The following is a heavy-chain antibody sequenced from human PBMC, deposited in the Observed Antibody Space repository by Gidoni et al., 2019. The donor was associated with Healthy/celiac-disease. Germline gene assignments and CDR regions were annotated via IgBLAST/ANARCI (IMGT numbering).Heavy chain of an antibody. J-gene: IGHJ6*02. CDR2: IIPICGTA. CDR3: ARGAGFVVPEESGYYYGMDV. D-gene: IGHD2-2*01. Sequence: QVQLVQSGAEVKKPGSSVKVSCKASGGTFSSYAISRVRPAPGQGLEWMGGIIPICGTANYAQKFQGRVTITADESTSTAYMELSSLRSEDTAVYYCARGAGFVVPEESGYYYGMDVWGQGTTVTVSS. CDR1: GGTFSSYA. V-gene: IGHV1-69*01.